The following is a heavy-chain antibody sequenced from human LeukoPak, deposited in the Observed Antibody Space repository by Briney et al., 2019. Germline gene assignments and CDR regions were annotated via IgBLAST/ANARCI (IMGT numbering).Heavy chain of an antibody. D-gene: IGHD3-22*01. J-gene: IGHJ3*02. Sequence: PGGSLRLSCAASGFTFSTYWMSWVRQAPGKGLEWVSNIKHDGSAKYYVDSVKGRFTISRDNAKNSLYLQMNSLRVEDTAVYYCARGDYDDSSGNFNDALDIWGQGTMVTV. CDR2: IKHDGSAK. V-gene: IGHV3-7*01. CDR1: GFTFSTYW. CDR3: ARGDYDDSSGNFNDALDI.